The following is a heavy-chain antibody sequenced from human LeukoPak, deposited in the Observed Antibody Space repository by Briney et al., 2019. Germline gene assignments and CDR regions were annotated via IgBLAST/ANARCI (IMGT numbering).Heavy chain of an antibody. CDR2: INHSGST. D-gene: IGHD3-10*01. J-gene: IGHJ4*02. Sequence: SETLSLTCAVYGGSFSGYYWSWIRQPPGKGLEWIGEINHSGSTNYNPSLKSRVTISVDTSKNQFSLKLSSVTAADTAVYYCARRHYGSGNIDSWGQGTLVTVSS. V-gene: IGHV4-34*01. CDR1: GGSFSGYY. CDR3: ARRHYGSGNIDS.